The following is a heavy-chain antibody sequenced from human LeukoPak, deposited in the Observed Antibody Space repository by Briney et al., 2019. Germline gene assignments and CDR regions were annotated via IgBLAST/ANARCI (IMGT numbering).Heavy chain of an antibody. CDR3: ATGWGSGGQMYYYYRDV. V-gene: IGHV1-24*01. Sequence: ASVKVSCKVSGYTLTELSMHWVRQAPGKGLEWMGGFDPEDGETIYAQKFQGRVTMTEDTSTDTAYMELSSLRSEDTAVYYCATGWGSGGQMYYYYRDVWGKGTTVTVSS. CDR2: FDPEDGET. CDR1: GYTLTELS. J-gene: IGHJ6*03. D-gene: IGHD6-19*01.